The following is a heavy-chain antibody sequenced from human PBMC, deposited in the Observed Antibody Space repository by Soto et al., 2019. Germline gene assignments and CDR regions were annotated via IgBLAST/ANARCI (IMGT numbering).Heavy chain of an antibody. CDR1: GYTFTTSG. CDR3: ARQGSWPYYHSGLDV. J-gene: IGHJ6*02. D-gene: IGHD1-26*01. CDR2: ISTYNGDT. V-gene: IGHV1-18*01. Sequence: QVQLVQSGPEVRKPGASVKVSCEASGYTFTTSGISWVRQVPGQGLEWMGWISTYNGDTNSAQNFQGTALMTADTSTGTAYMELMSLKSDDTAVYYCARQGSWPYYHSGLDVWGQGTTVTVSS.